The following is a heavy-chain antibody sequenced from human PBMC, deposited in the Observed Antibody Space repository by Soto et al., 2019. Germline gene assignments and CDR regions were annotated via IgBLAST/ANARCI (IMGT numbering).Heavy chain of an antibody. V-gene: IGHV3-53*01. CDR2: IYRGGTI. Sequence: EVRLVESGGGLIQPGGSLTVSCAASGFSVSDNYMSWVRQPPGKGLEWVSVIYRGGTIFYADSVKGRFIISRDSSKNTMYLQMNTLRGEDTATYYCARVSCSGGGCYPDWYFDLWGRGTMGTVSS. D-gene: IGHD2-15*01. CDR1: GFSVSDNY. J-gene: IGHJ2*01. CDR3: ARVSCSGGGCYPDWYFDL.